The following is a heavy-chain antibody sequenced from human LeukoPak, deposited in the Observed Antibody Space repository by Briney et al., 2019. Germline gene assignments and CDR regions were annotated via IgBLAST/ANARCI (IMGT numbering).Heavy chain of an antibody. J-gene: IGHJ6*02. CDR2: ISAYNGNT. Sequence: ASVKVSCKASGYTFTSYGISWVRQAPGQGLEWMGWISAYNGNTNYAQKLQGRVTMTTDTSTSTAYMELRSLRSDDTAVYYCARDVPSNVLLWFGEPRYYYYGMDVWGQGTTVTVSS. CDR3: ARDVPSNVLLWFGEPRYYYYGMDV. D-gene: IGHD3-10*01. CDR1: GYTFTSYG. V-gene: IGHV1-18*01.